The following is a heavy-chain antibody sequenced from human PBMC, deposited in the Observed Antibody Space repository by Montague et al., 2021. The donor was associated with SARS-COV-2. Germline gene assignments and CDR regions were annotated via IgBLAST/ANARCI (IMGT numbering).Heavy chain of an antibody. CDR2: ISRSGDRT. CDR1: GFTFDDYG. J-gene: IGHJ4*02. Sequence: SLRLSCAASGFTFDDYGMSWVRQVPGKGLERVSGISRSGDRTAYGDSVKGRFTISRDNAKNSLYLQMNSLRVEDTAFYHCSRGGGMIRGVVDFWGQGILVRVSS. V-gene: IGHV3-20*01. CDR3: SRGGGMIRGVVDF. D-gene: IGHD3-10*01.